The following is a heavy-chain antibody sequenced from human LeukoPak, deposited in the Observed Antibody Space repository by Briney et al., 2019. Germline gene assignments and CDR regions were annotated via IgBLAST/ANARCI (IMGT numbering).Heavy chain of an antibody. J-gene: IGHJ3*01. CDR3: ARAGVKVLVTYDALDL. D-gene: IGHD5-18*01. CDR2: MNSAGTTM. Sequence: GGSLRLSCAASGFTVSSNYMSWVRQAPGKGLEWVSYMNSAGTTMYYADSVKGRFIISRDNGKNSLYLQMSSLRVEDTGVYYCARAGVKVLVTYDALDLWGQGTLITVSS. V-gene: IGHV3-48*01. CDR1: GFTVSSNY.